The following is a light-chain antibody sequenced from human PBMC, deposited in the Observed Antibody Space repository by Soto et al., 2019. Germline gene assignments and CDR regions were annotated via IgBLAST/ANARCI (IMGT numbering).Light chain of an antibody. CDR1: QSVGSSSF. Sequence: TLSPSALSESHEERAPLSCRASQSVGSSSFFAWYQLKPGQAPRLLIYGASRRATGIPERFSGRGSGTDCTLTINRLEPEDFAVYFCQQYGASPLTFGGGTKVDIK. V-gene: IGKV3-20*01. CDR3: QQYGASPLT. J-gene: IGKJ4*01. CDR2: GAS.